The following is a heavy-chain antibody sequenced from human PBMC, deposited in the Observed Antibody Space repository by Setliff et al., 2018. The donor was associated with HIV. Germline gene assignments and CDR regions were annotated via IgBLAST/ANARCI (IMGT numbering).Heavy chain of an antibody. Sequence: ASVKVSCKISGYTLTELSIHWVRQAPGKGLEWMANFDPEDGETFYAQKFQGRLTMTEDTSTDTAYMELSSLRSDDTAMYYCATGVYHDSSGYCPHWGQGTLVTVSS. D-gene: IGHD3-22*01. CDR1: GYTLTELS. CDR3: ATGVYHDSSGYCPH. J-gene: IGHJ1*01. V-gene: IGHV1-24*01. CDR2: FDPEDGET.